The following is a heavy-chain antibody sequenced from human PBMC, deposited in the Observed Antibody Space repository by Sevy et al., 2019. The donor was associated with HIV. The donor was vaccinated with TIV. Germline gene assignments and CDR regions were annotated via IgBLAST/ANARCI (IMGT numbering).Heavy chain of an antibody. V-gene: IGHV3-21*01. Sequence: GGSLRLSCAASGFTFSSYSMNWVRQAPGKGLEWVSSISSSSSYIYYADSVKGRFTISRDNSKNTLYLQMNSLRAEDTAVYYCARQRIAARLGWFDPWGQGTLVTVSS. CDR2: ISSSSSYI. D-gene: IGHD6-6*01. CDR1: GFTFSSYS. CDR3: ARQRIAARLGWFDP. J-gene: IGHJ5*02.